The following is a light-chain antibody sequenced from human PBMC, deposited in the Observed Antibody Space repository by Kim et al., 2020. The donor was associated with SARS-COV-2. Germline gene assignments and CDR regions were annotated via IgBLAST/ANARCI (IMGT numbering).Light chain of an antibody. J-gene: IGKJ1*01. CDR1: QSVGRR. Sequence: LSPGEGATLSCRASQSVGRRLAWYHKQPRHAPTLLIHGAATSGATIPDRFCGSSACTEFSLTISSRQSEDVSVVYCQQYDDWPRPFGQGTKVDIK. CDR2: GAA. V-gene: IGKV3-15*01. CDR3: QQYDDWPRP.